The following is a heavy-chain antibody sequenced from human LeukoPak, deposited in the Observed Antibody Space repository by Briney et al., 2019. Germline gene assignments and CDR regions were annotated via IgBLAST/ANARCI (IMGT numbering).Heavy chain of an antibody. CDR2: IYHTEAT. V-gene: IGHV4-59*01. J-gene: IGHJ3*02. CDR3: ARDEYYERRAFDI. CDR1: GASISSYY. D-gene: IGHD3-22*01. Sequence: SETLSLTCTVSGASISSYYWTWIRQSPGQGLEWIGYIYHTEATSYNPSLKSRVTISVDTSKNQFSLKLSSVTAADTAVHYCARDEYYERRAFDIWGQGTMVTVSS.